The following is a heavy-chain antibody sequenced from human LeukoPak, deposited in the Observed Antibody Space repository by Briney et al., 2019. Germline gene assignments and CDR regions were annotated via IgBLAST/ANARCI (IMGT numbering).Heavy chain of an antibody. CDR1: GFTFRSYS. D-gene: IGHD3-22*01. V-gene: IGHV3-21*01. CDR2: ISSSSSYI. CDR3: ARITNSGSYWVFDY. Sequence: GGSLRLSCAGYGFTFRSYSMNWVRQAPGKGLEWVSSISSSSSYIYYADSMKGRFTISRDNAKNSLYLQMNSLRAEDTAVYYCARITNSGSYWVFDYWGQGTLVTVSS. J-gene: IGHJ4*02.